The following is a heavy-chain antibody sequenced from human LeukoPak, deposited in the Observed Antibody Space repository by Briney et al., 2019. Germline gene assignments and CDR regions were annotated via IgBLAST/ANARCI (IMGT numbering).Heavy chain of an antibody. J-gene: IGHJ4*02. CDR2: ISYDGSNK. V-gene: IGHV3-30-3*01. CDR1: GFTFSSYA. CDR3: ARDDSGSSYYFDS. Sequence: GGSLRLSCAASGFTFSSYAMHWVRQAPGKGLEWVAVISYDGSNKHYADSVKGRFTISRNNSKNTLWLQMNSLRAEDTAVYYCARDDSGSSYYFDSWGQGTLVTVSS. D-gene: IGHD3-10*01.